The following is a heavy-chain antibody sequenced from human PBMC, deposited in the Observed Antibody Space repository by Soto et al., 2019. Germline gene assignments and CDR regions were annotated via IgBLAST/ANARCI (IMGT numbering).Heavy chain of an antibody. CDR3: ARAGIAVVHTPIRFGIWYHS. D-gene: IGHD2-2*01. Sequence: ASLKVSCKACGYTFTIYAVHWLRQAPGQRLEWMGWINAGNGNTKYSQKFQGRVTITRDTSASTAYMELSSLRSEDTAVYYCARAGIAVVHTPIRFGIWYHSCAKGTLVTVSS. CDR2: INAGNGNT. CDR1: GYTFTIYA. J-gene: IGHJ5*01. V-gene: IGHV1-3*01.